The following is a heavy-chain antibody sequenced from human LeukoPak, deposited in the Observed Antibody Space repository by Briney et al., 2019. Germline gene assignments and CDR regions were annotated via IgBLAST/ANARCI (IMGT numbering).Heavy chain of an antibody. D-gene: IGHD3-10*01. Sequence: SXXLXCXAXGFTFSDYYMSWIRQAPGKGLEWVSYISPGGSNTYYADSVKGRFTISRDNAKNSLFLQTNSLRGEDTAVYYCARYYGSGFMDVWGQGTTVTVS. CDR1: GFTFSDYY. V-gene: IGHV3-11*01. CDR3: ARYYGSGFMDV. CDR2: ISPGGSNT. J-gene: IGHJ6*02.